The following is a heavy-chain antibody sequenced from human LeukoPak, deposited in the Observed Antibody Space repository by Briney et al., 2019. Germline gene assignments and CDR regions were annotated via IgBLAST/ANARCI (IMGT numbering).Heavy chain of an antibody. J-gene: IGHJ6*02. D-gene: IGHD5-12*01. CDR1: GFIVSDYY. Sequence: GGSLRLSCAASGFIVSDYYMSWIRQAPGKGLEWVSYISSSGHIIYYSDSVKGRFTISRDNAKNSLYLQMNSLRAEDTAVYYCVSCGSESEDESYFYYFGLDVWGQGTTVTVSS. CDR3: VSCGSESEDESYFYYFGLDV. CDR2: ISSSGHII. V-gene: IGHV3-11*01.